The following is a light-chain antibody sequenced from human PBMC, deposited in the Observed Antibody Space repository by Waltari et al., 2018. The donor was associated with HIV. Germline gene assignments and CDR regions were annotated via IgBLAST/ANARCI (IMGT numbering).Light chain of an antibody. J-gene: IGLJ3*02. CDR3: CSYAGNNTLV. Sequence: QSALTQPASVSGSPGQSITISCTGTRSAVGSYKFVSWYQQHPGKAPKFMIYEGTKRPSGVSNRFSGSKSGNTASLTISGLQAEDEADYHCCSYAGNNTLVFGGGTKLTVI. CDR2: EGT. CDR1: RSAVGSYKF. V-gene: IGLV2-23*01.